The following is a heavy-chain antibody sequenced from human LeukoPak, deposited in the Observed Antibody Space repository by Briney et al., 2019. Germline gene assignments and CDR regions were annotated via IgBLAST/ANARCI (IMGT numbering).Heavy chain of an antibody. CDR2: ISGSGGST. D-gene: IGHD5-12*01. J-gene: IGHJ6*02. Sequence: GGPLSLSCAASGFTFSSYAMSWVRQAPGKGLEWVSAISGSGGSTYYADSVKGRFTISRDNSKNTLYLQMNSLRAEATAVYYCAKEVYSGYHGYEYGMDVWGQGTTVTVSS. CDR3: AKEVYSGYHGYEYGMDV. CDR1: GFTFSSYA. V-gene: IGHV3-23*01.